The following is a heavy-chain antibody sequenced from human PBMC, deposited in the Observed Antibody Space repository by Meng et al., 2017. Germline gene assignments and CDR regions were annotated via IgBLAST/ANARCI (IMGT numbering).Heavy chain of an antibody. CDR2: ISGDGSST. J-gene: IGHJ4*02. V-gene: IGHV3-74*01. D-gene: IGHD1-26*01. CDR3: GTGGDYYSFHY. CDR1: GLNFNSYW. Sequence: VQLVECAGGVFRPVGSLRLSCAASGLNFNSYWMHWVRQAPGKGLVWVSRISGDGSSTIYAESVKGRFTISRDNAKNTLYLQMNSLRGEDTAVYYCGTGGDYYSFHYWGQGTLVTVSS.